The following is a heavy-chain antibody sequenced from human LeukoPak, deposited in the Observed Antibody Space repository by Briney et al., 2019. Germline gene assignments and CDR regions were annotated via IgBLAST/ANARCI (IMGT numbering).Heavy chain of an antibody. V-gene: IGHV3-30*02. CDR2: IRYDGSNK. CDR3: AKGSGYEPQYYYYYRDV. CDR1: GFTFSSYG. Sequence: GGSLRLSCAASGFTFSSYGMHWVRQAPGKGLEWVAFIRYDGSNKYYADSVKGRFTISRDNSKNTLYLHVNSLRPEDTAVYYCAKGSGYEPQYYYYYRDVWGKGPTVTISS. D-gene: IGHD5-12*01. J-gene: IGHJ6*03.